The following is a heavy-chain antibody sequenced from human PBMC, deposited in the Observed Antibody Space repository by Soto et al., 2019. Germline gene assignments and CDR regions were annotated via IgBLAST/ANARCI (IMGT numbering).Heavy chain of an antibody. Sequence: QVQLVESGGGVVQPGRSLRLSCAASGFTFSSYAMHWVRQAPGKGLEWVAVISCDGSNKYYADSVKGRFTISRDNSKNTLYLQMNSLRAEDTAVYYCARDPYSYGPKFGYFDYWGQGTLVTVSS. CDR1: GFTFSSYA. CDR3: ARDPYSYGPKFGYFDY. D-gene: IGHD5-18*01. CDR2: ISCDGSNK. V-gene: IGHV3-30-3*01. J-gene: IGHJ4*02.